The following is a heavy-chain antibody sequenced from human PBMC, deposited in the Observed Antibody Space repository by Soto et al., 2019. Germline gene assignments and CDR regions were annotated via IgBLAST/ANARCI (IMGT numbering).Heavy chain of an antibody. Sequence: PGGSLRLSCAASGFTFNDAGLSWVRQAPGKGLEWVGRIKSEIDGGTTDYAAPVKGRFTISRDDSKNTVYLHLNSLKTEDTAMYLCTTERLDPWGQGTLVTVSS. J-gene: IGHJ5*02. V-gene: IGHV3-15*01. CDR2: IKSEIDGGTT. CDR3: TTERLDP. CDR1: GFTFNDAG.